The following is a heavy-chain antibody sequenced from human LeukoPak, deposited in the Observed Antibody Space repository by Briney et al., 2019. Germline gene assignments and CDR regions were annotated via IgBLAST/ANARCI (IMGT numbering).Heavy chain of an antibody. CDR2: IIPIFDTA. CDR1: GGTFNNYA. CDR3: ARHATLLWFGETLGGNFYY. Sequence: SVKVSCKASGGTFNNYAFSWVRQAPGQGLEWMGGIIPIFDTAHYAQKLQGRVTITADESTSTAYMELSSLRSEDTAVYYCARHATLLWFGETLGGNFYYWGQGTLVTVSS. J-gene: IGHJ4*02. V-gene: IGHV1-69*13. D-gene: IGHD2-21*01.